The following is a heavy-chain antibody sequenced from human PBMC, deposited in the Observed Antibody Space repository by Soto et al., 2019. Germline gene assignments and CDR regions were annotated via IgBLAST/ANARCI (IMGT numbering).Heavy chain of an antibody. CDR3: ARLGYYDILTGRMSVDFDY. CDR1: GGSISSYY. D-gene: IGHD3-9*01. Sequence: SETLSLTCTVSGGSISSYYWSWIRQPPGKGLEWIGYIYYSGSTNYNPSLKSRVTISVDTSKNQFSLKLSSVTAADTAVYYCARLGYYDILTGRMSVDFDYWGQGTLVTVS. V-gene: IGHV4-59*08. J-gene: IGHJ4*02. CDR2: IYYSGST.